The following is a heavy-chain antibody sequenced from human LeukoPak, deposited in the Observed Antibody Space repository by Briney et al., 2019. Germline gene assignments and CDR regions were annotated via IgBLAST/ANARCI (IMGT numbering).Heavy chain of an antibody. Sequence: NPGGSLRLSCAASGFTFSSYSMNWVRQAPGKGLEWVSSISSSGGSTYYADSVKGRFTISRDNSKSTLFLQLKSLGVEDTAVYFCARRPPIATSGTYFFDYWGQGTLATVSS. D-gene: IGHD6-13*01. CDR1: GFTFSSYS. V-gene: IGHV3-21*04. J-gene: IGHJ4*02. CDR3: ARRPPIATSGTYFFDY. CDR2: ISSSGGST.